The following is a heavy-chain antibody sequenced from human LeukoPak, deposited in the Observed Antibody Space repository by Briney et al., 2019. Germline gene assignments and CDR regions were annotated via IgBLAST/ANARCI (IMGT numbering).Heavy chain of an antibody. J-gene: IGHJ4*02. CDR2: INPNSGGT. D-gene: IGHD3-10*01. CDR3: ARAPFPMADFDY. Sequence: SVRVSCKASGYTFTGYYMHWVRQAPGQGLEWMGWINPNSGGTNYAQKFQGWVTMTRDTSISTAYMELSRLRSDDTAVYYCARAPFPMADFDYWGQGTLVTVSS. V-gene: IGHV1-2*04. CDR1: GYTFTGYY.